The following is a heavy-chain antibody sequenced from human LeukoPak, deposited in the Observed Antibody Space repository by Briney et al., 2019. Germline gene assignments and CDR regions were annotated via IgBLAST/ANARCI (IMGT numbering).Heavy chain of an antibody. V-gene: IGHV3-23*01. Sequence: GGSLRLSCAASGFTFSSYAMSWVRQAPGKGLEWVSAISGSGGSTYYADSVKGRFTISRDNSKNTLYLQMNSLRAEDTAVYYRAKDLGTMVRGVITPYYFDYWGQGTLVTVSS. D-gene: IGHD3-10*01. CDR2: ISGSGGST. J-gene: IGHJ4*02. CDR3: AKDLGTMVRGVITPYYFDY. CDR1: GFTFSSYA.